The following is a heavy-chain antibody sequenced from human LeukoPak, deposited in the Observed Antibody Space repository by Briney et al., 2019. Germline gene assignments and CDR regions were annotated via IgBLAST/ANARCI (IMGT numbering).Heavy chain of an antibody. D-gene: IGHD6-19*01. CDR1: GGSISSYY. CDR3: ARDGIAVAGPPGAYYFDY. V-gene: IGHV4-4*07. J-gene: IGHJ4*02. CDR2: IYTSGST. Sequence: PSETLSLICTVSGGSISSYYWSWIRQPAGKGLEWIGRIYTSGSTNYNPSLKSRVTMSVDTSKNQFSLKLSSVTAADTAVYYCARDGIAVAGPPGAYYFDYWGQGTLVTVSS.